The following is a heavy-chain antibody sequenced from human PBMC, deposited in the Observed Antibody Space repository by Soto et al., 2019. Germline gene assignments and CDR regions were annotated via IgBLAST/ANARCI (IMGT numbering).Heavy chain of an antibody. CDR3: AKVRQRFLDILTGATNFDS. CDR2: ISSDGDLR. Sequence: EVHLLGSGGDLVKPGGSLRLSCEVSGFTFNNFAMSWVRQSPGKGLEWVSTISSDGDLRHYAESVKGRFTISRDNSKSSLFLQMNSLRAEDTALYFCAKVRQRFLDILTGATNFDSWGQGILVTVSS. J-gene: IGHJ4*02. V-gene: IGHV3-23*01. CDR1: GFTFNNFA. D-gene: IGHD3-9*01.